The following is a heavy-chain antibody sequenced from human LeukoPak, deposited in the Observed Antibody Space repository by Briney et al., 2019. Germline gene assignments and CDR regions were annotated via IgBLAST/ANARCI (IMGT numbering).Heavy chain of an antibody. Sequence: SETLSLTCTVSGGSISSSYYWGWIRQPPGKGLEWIGSIYYSGSTYYNPSLKSRVTISVDTSKNQFSLKLSSVTAADTAVYYCATRIAAAGTGFDYWGQGTLVTVSS. CDR2: IYYSGST. D-gene: IGHD6-13*01. CDR3: ATRIAAAGTGFDY. J-gene: IGHJ4*02. V-gene: IGHV4-39*01. CDR1: GGSISSSYY.